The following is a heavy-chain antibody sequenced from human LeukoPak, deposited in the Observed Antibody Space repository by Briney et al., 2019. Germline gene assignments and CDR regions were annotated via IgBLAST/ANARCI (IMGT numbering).Heavy chain of an antibody. V-gene: IGHV3-74*01. CDR2: INSDGSTT. Sequence: GGPLRLSCAASGFTFSSYWMHWVRQAPGKGLVWVSRINSDGSTTSYADSVKGRFTISRDNAKNTLYLQMNSLRAEDTAVYYCATGYCSSNSCYRAFEYWGQGTLVSVSS. J-gene: IGHJ4*02. CDR3: ATGYCSSNSCYRAFEY. CDR1: GFTFSSYW. D-gene: IGHD2-2*01.